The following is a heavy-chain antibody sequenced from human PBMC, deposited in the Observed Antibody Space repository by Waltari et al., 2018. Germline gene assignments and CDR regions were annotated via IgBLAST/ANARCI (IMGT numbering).Heavy chain of an antibody. D-gene: IGHD3-22*01. CDR2: IYIGGSI. V-gene: IGHV3-53*01. Sequence: EVQLLESGGGLIQPGGSLRLSCAASGFTVSSNYMSWVRQAPGKGLEWVSVIYIGGSIFYADSVNGLFTIARDKTKKTLYLEGNSLRTHDTALYYCASLFTYEYNSSGYRKAFDIWGQGTMVTVSS. CDR1: GFTVSSNY. CDR3: ASLFTYEYNSSGYRKAFDI. J-gene: IGHJ3*02.